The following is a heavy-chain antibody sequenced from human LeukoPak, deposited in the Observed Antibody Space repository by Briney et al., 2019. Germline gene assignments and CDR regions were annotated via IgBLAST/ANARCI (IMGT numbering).Heavy chain of an antibody. V-gene: IGHV6-1*01. D-gene: IGHD5-12*01. CDR2: TYYRSKWYN. J-gene: IGHJ5*02. Sequence: SQTLSLTCAISGDSVSSNTAAWNWIRQSPSRGLEWLGRTYYRSKWYNDYAVSVKSRITINADTSNNQFSLQLNSVTPEDTAVYYCARVPRALYTAYDSQFDPWGQGTLVTVSS. CDR3: ARVPRALYTAYDSQFDP. CDR1: GDSVSSNTAA.